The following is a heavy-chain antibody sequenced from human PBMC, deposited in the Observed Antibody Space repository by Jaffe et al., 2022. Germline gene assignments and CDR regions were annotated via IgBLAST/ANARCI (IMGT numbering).Heavy chain of an antibody. J-gene: IGHJ3*02. CDR1: GFTFDDYG. CDR3: ARGGNGYSSGWYISPPFRTRNDDAFDI. Sequence: EVQLVESGGGVVRPGGSLRLSCAASGFTFDDYGMSWVRQAPGKGLEWVSGINWNGGSTGYADSVKGRFTISRDNAKNSLYLQMNSLRAEDTALYHCARGGNGYSSGWYISPPFRTRNDDAFDIWGQGTMVTVSS. CDR2: INWNGGST. D-gene: IGHD6-19*01. V-gene: IGHV3-20*01.